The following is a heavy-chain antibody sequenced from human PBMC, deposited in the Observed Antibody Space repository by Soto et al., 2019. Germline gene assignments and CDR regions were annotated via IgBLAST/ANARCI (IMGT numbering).Heavy chain of an antibody. Sequence: ASVKVSCKASGQTFSNYGISWVRQAPGQGLEWMGWISGDNGDTRFAQKVQGRVSLTTDTSTSTAYMELSSLRSEDTAVYYCARGFRGSSPGGYYYGMDVWGQGTTVTVSS. D-gene: IGHD6-6*01. V-gene: IGHV1-18*01. J-gene: IGHJ6*02. CDR3: ARGFRGSSPGGYYYGMDV. CDR2: ISGDNGDT. CDR1: GQTFSNYG.